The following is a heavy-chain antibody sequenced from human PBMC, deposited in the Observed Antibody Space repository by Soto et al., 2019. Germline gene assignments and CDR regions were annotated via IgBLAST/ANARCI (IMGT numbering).Heavy chain of an antibody. Sequence: QVQLVQSGAEVKKPGSSVKVSCKASGGTFSSYAISWVRQAPGQGLEWMGGIIPIFGTANYAQKFQGRVTITADESTSTAYMELSSLRSEDTAVYYCARGLVGDFGKIYYYGMDVWGQGTTVTVSS. CDR1: GGTFSSYA. J-gene: IGHJ6*02. CDR3: ARGLVGDFGKIYYYGMDV. CDR2: IIPIFGTA. V-gene: IGHV1-69*12. D-gene: IGHD3-3*01.